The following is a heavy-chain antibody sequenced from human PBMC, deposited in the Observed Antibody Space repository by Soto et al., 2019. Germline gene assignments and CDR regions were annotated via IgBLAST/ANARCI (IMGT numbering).Heavy chain of an antibody. CDR3: AKDKPGTKSFDY. CDR1: GFTISSNA. D-gene: IGHD1-1*01. V-gene: IGHV3-23*01. J-gene: IGHJ4*02. Sequence: GGSLRLSCAASGFTISSNAMYWVRQAPGKGLEWVSGISDRGDTTHYADSVKGRFTISRDTSKNTLYLQLNTLRADDTAVYYCAKDKPGTKSFDYWGQGTLVSVYS. CDR2: ISDRGDTT.